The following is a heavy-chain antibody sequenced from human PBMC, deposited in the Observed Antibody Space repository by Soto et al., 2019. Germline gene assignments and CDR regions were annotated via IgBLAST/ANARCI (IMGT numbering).Heavy chain of an antibody. J-gene: IGHJ6*02. CDR3: ARDSWYSDSSGYYYDYYYGMDV. CDR1: GGTFSSYA. Sequence: SVKVSCKASGGTFSSYAISWVRQAPGQGLEWMGGIIPIFGTANYAQKFQGRVTITADESTSTAYMELSSLRSEDTAVYYCARDSWYSDSSGYYYDYYYGMDVWGQGTTVTVSS. CDR2: IIPIFGTA. D-gene: IGHD3-22*01. V-gene: IGHV1-69*13.